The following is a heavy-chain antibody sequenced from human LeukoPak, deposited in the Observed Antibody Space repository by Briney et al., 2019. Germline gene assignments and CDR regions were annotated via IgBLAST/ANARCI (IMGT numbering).Heavy chain of an antibody. V-gene: IGHV4-39*07. CDR3: ARGTVYNWFDP. CDR2: IYYSGSP. J-gene: IGHJ5*02. CDR1: GGPISSSSYY. D-gene: IGHD4-11*01. Sequence: SETLALICTVSGGPISSSSYYWGWIRQPPGKGLEWNGRIYYSGSPYYNPSLKSRVTISLDTSKNQFSLELSSVTAADTAVYYCARGTVYNWFDPWGQGTLVTVSS.